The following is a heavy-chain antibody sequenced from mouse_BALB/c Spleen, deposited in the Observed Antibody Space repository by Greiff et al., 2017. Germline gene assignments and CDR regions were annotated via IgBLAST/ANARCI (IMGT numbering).Heavy chain of an antibody. J-gene: IGHJ3*01. V-gene: IGHV6-6*02. CDR1: GFTFSSYW. Sequence: EVQRVESGGGLVQPGGSMKLSCVASGFTFSSYWMSWVRQSPEKGLEWVAEIRLKSDNYATHYAESVKGKFTISRDDSKSRLYLQMNSLRAEDTGIYYCRGGFAYWGQGTLVTVSA. CDR2: IRLKSDNYAT. CDR3: RGGFAY.